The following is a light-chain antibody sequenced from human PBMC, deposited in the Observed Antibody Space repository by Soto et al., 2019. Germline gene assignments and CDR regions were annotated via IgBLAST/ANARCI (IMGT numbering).Light chain of an antibody. CDR3: CSYAGNSTYVV. J-gene: IGLJ2*01. CDR1: SSDVGSYNL. CDR2: EVS. Sequence: QSVLTQPASVSGSPGQSITISCTGTSSDVGSYNLVSWYQQHPGKAPKLMIYEVSKRPSGVSNRFSGSKSGNTASLTISGLQAEEEADYYCCSYAGNSTYVVFGGGTQLTVL. V-gene: IGLV2-23*02.